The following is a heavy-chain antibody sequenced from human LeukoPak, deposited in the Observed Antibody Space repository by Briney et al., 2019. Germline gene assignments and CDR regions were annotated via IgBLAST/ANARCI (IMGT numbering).Heavy chain of an antibody. D-gene: IGHD5-18*01. V-gene: IGHV3-11*06. J-gene: IGHJ4*02. CDR1: GFTFSDYY. CDR3: ARDLPHTAMVSGFDY. Sequence: GGSLRLSCAASGFTFSDYYMSWIRQAPGKGLEWVSYISSSSSYTKYGDSVKGRFTISRDNAKNSLYLQVNSLRAEDTAVYYCARDLPHTAMVSGFDYWGQGTLVTVSS. CDR2: ISSSSSYT.